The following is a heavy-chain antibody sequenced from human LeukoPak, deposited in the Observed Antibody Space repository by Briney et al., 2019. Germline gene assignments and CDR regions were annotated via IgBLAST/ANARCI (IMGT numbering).Heavy chain of an antibody. V-gene: IGHV4-61*02. D-gene: IGHD3-22*01. CDR2: IYTSGST. J-gene: IGHJ6*03. CDR3: ARDLHDSSGYYSRYYYYYYMDV. Sequence: SETLSLTCTVSGGSISSGSDYWSWIRQPAGKGLEWIGRIYTSGSTNYNPSLKSRVTISVDTSKSQFSLKLRSVTAADTAVYYCARDLHDSSGYYSRYYYYYYMDVWGKGTTVTISS. CDR1: GGSISSGSDY.